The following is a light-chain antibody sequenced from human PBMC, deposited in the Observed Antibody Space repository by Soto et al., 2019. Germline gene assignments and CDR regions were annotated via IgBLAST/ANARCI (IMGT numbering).Light chain of an antibody. CDR1: TGAVTSGHY. J-gene: IGLJ2*01. CDR3: LLSYSAARSWV. Sequence: QAVVTQEPSLTVSPGGTVTLTCGSSTGAVTSGHYPYWFQQKPGQAPRTLIYDTSDKHSWTPARFSGSLLGGKAALTLSGAQPEDEAEYYCLLSYSAARSWVFGGGTKLPS. V-gene: IGLV7-46*01. CDR2: DTS.